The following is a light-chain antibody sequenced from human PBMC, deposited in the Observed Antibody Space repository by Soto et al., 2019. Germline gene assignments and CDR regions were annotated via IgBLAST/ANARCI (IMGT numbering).Light chain of an antibody. CDR1: QSVSSN. CDR3: QQYNTWPRT. V-gene: IGKV3-15*01. Sequence: EIVMTQSPATLSASPGERATLSCRASQSVSSNLAWYQQKPGQAPRLLIYGASTRATGIPARFSGSGSGTEFTLTISSLQSEDFAVYYCQQYNTWPRTFGQGTKVEIK. J-gene: IGKJ1*01. CDR2: GAS.